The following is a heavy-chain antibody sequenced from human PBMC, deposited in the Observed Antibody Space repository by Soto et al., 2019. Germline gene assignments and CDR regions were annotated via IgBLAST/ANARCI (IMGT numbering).Heavy chain of an antibody. Sequence: HPGGSLRLSCAASGFSFGSYALSWVRQAPGKGLEWVSTISGSDGKTFYADSVKGRFSISRDTSQSTLYLQMNSLRADDMAMYYCARWSYLDYWGQGTRVTVSS. CDR3: ARWSYLDY. D-gene: IGHD3-3*01. CDR2: ISGSDGKT. CDR1: GFSFGSYA. J-gene: IGHJ4*02. V-gene: IGHV3-23*01.